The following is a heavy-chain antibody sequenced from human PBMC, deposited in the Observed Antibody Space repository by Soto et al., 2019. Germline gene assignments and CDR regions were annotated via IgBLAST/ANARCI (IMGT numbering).Heavy chain of an antibody. CDR2: ISYDGSNK. CDR3: AKIVGAQKRQFDY. V-gene: IGHV3-30*18. J-gene: IGHJ4*02. Sequence: QVQLVESGGGVVQPGRSLRLSCAASGFTFSSYGMHWVRQAPGKGLEWVAVISYDGSNKYYADSVKGRFTISRDNSKNTLYLQMNSLRAEDTAVYYCAKIVGAQKRQFDYWGQGTLVTVSS. CDR1: GFTFSSYG. D-gene: IGHD1-26*01.